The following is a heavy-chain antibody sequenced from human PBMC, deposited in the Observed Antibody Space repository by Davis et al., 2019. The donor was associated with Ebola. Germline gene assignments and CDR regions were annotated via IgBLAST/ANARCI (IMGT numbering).Heavy chain of an antibody. CDR1: GFTFSSYA. V-gene: IGHV3-33*06. CDR3: SKDKGCSGGSCYYYYYGMDV. Sequence: GESLKISCAASGFTFSSYAMHWVRQAPGKGLEWVAVIWYDGSNKYYADSVKGRFTISRDNSKNTLYLQMNSLRAEDTAVYYCSKDKGCSGGSCYYYYYGMDVWGQGTTVTVSS. CDR2: IWYDGSNK. D-gene: IGHD2-15*01. J-gene: IGHJ6*02.